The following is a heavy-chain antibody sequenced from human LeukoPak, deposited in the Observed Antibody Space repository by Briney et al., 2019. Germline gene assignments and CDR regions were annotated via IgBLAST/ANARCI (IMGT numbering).Heavy chain of an antibody. CDR2: SKNKANSYIT. J-gene: IGHJ4*02. CDR1: GFTFSDHY. V-gene: IGHV3-72*01. CDR3: ARDDGGQGDY. Sequence: HPGGSLRLSCAASGFTFSDHYMDWVRQAPGKGLEWVGRSKNKANSYITQYAAFVQGRFTISRDDSKNSLYLQINSLKTEDTAVYYCARDDGGQGDYWGQGTLVTVSS. D-gene: IGHD2-15*01.